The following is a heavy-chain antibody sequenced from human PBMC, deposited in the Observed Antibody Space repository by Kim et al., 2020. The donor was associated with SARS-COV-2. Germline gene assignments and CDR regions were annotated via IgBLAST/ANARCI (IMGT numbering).Heavy chain of an antibody. CDR1: GGSISSYY. D-gene: IGHD5-18*01. CDR2: IYYSGST. V-gene: IGHV4-59*01. J-gene: IGHJ4*02. Sequence: SETLSLTCTVSGGSISSYYWSWIRQPPGKGLEWIGYIYYSGSTNYNPSLKSRVTISVDTSKNQFSLKLSSVTAADTAVYYCARDTRRGYSYGFFDYWGQGTLVTVSS. CDR3: ARDTRRGYSYGFFDY.